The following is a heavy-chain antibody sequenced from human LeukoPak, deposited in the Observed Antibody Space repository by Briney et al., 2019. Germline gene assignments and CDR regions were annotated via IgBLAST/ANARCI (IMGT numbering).Heavy chain of an antibody. CDR3: TTPYYYDSSGY. D-gene: IGHD3-22*01. J-gene: IGHJ4*02. Sequence: GGSLRLSCAASGFTFSNAWMSWVRQAPGKGLEWVGRIKRKEDGGTTDYAAPVKGRFSISRDDSKNTMYLQMNSLKTEDTAVYYCTTPYYYDSSGYWGQGTLVTVSS. CDR2: IKRKEDGGTT. CDR1: GFTFSNAW. V-gene: IGHV3-15*01.